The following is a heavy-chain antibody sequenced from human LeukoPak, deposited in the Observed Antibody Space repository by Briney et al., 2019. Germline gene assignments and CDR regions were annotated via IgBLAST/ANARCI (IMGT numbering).Heavy chain of an antibody. CDR3: AKLYYYDSSGYPLDY. V-gene: IGHV3-23*01. CDR2: ISGSGGST. CDR1: KFTFNNYA. Sequence: GGSLRLSCLASKFTFNNYAMSWVRQAPGKGLEWVSAISGSGGSTYYADSVKGRFTISRDNSKNTLYLQMNSLRAEDTAVYYCAKLYYYDSSGYPLDYWGQGTLVTVSS. D-gene: IGHD3-22*01. J-gene: IGHJ4*02.